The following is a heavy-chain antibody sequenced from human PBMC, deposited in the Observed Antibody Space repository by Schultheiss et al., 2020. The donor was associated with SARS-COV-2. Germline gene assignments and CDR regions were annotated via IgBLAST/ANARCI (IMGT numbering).Heavy chain of an antibody. CDR3: VRDSIRYFDY. J-gene: IGHJ4*02. V-gene: IGHV3-53*01. D-gene: IGHD2-21*01. CDR2: MYSGGSR. CDR1: GLSVSSNY. Sequence: GGSLRLSCAASGLSVSSNYMSWVRQAPGRGLEWVSVMYSGGSRHYADSVRGRFTISRDISKNTLYLQINSLRADDTAVYYCVRDSIRYFDYWGQGTLVTVSS.